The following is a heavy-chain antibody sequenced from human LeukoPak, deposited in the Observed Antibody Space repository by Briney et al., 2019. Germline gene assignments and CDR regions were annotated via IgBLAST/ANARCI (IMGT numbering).Heavy chain of an antibody. CDR2: IYSGGST. D-gene: IGHD2-2*02. V-gene: IGHV3-66*04. CDR3: AKQGYCSSTSCYTGLGDAFGI. J-gene: IGHJ3*02. CDR1: GFTVSSNY. Sequence: GGSLRLSCAASGFTVSSNYMSWVRQAPGKGLEWVSVIYSGGSTYYADSVKGRFTISRDNSKNTLYLQMNSLRAEDTAVYYCAKQGYCSSTSCYTGLGDAFGIWGQGTMVTVSS.